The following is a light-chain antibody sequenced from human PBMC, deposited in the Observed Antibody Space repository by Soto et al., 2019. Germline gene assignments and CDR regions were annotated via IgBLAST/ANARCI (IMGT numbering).Light chain of an antibody. J-gene: IGLJ2*01. CDR2: EVN. Sequence: QSVLTQPASVSGSPGQSITISCTGTSSDVGGYRFVSWYQHHPGKAPKLILYEVNNRPSGVSNRFSGSKSGNTASLTISGLQAEDEADYYCSSYISSSTFVVFGGGTKLTVL. CDR3: SSYISSSTFVV. CDR1: SSDVGGYRF. V-gene: IGLV2-14*01.